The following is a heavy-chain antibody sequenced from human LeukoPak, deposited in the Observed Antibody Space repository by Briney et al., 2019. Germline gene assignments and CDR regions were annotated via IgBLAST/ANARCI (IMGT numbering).Heavy chain of an antibody. CDR3: ARGGVKDSGVRGHSSSWNLGTYYFDY. CDR2: IGTAGDT. Sequence: PGGSLRLSCAASGFTFSSYDMHWVRQATGKGLEWVSAIGTAGDTYYPGSVKGRFTISRENAKNSLYLQMNSLRAGDTAVYYCARGGVKDSGVRGHSSSWNLGTYYFDYWGQGTLVTVSS. V-gene: IGHV3-13*01. CDR1: GFTFSSYD. D-gene: IGHD6-13*01. J-gene: IGHJ4*02.